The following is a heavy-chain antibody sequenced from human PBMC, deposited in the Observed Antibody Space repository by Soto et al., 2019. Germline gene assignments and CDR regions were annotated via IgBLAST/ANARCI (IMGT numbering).Heavy chain of an antibody. CDR1: GFTFSSYA. V-gene: IGHV3-23*01. Sequence: PGGSLRLSCAASGFTFSSYAMIWIRQVPGKGLEWVSGLYGSGGGIHYADSVKGRFTISRDNSAYSVYLQMNDLRVEDSAVYYCAKDAVSLDGVWLAHDRGQGTVVTVSS. D-gene: IGHD5-12*01. CDR3: AKDAVSLDGVWLAHD. CDR2: LYGSGGGI. J-gene: IGHJ4*02.